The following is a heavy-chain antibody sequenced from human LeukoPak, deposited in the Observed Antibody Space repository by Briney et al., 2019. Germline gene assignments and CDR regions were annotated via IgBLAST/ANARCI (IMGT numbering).Heavy chain of an antibody. CDR1: GGSISTYY. CDR3: ARVGSGSFDY. V-gene: IGHV4-59*01. D-gene: IGHD6-19*01. J-gene: IGHJ4*02. Sequence: PSETLSLTCTVSGGSISTYYWSWLRQPPGMGLEWIGYSYDSASTYCNPSLKTRVTISVDTSKNQFSLKLSSVTAADTAVYYCARVGSGSFDYWGQGTLVTVSS. CDR2: SYDSAST.